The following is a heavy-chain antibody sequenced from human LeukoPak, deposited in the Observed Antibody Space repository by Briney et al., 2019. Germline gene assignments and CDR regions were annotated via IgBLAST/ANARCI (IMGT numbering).Heavy chain of an antibody. J-gene: IGHJ3*02. Sequence: GGSLRLSCAASGFTFSSYSMNWVRQAPGKGLEWVSAISGSGGSTYYADSVKGRFTISRDNSKNTLYLQMNSLRAEDTAVYYCAKDSRVPYYYGSGSYREKIDAFDIWGQGTMVTVSS. V-gene: IGHV3-23*01. CDR3: AKDSRVPYYYGSGSYREKIDAFDI. CDR1: GFTFSSYS. CDR2: ISGSGGST. D-gene: IGHD3-10*01.